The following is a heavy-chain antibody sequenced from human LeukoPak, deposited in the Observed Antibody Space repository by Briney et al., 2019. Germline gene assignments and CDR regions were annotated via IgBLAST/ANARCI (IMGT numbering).Heavy chain of an antibody. CDR1: GGSISSYY. CDR3: ARDLYDSSGYYLLFDY. V-gene: IGHV4-4*07. D-gene: IGHD3-22*01. Sequence: KPSETLPLTCTVSGGSISSYYWSWIRQPAGKGLEWIGRIYTSGSTNYNPSLKSRVTMSVDTSKNQLSLKLSSVTAADTAVYYCARDLYDSSGYYLLFDYWGQGTLVTVSS. J-gene: IGHJ4*02. CDR2: IYTSGST.